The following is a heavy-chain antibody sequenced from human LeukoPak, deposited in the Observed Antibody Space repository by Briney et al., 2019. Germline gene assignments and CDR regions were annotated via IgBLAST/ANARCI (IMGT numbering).Heavy chain of an antibody. CDR2: ISYGGDNQ. J-gene: IGHJ4*02. V-gene: IGHV3-30*18. Sequence: GGSLRLSCAASGFTFSSYGMHWVRQAPGKGLEWVAVISYGGDNQYYADSVKGRFTITRDNSRNTLYLQVNSLRAEDTAVYYCAKAYFLYSGYGGDYFDYWGQGTLVTVSS. D-gene: IGHD5-12*01. CDR3: AKAYFLYSGYGGDYFDY. CDR1: GFTFSSYG.